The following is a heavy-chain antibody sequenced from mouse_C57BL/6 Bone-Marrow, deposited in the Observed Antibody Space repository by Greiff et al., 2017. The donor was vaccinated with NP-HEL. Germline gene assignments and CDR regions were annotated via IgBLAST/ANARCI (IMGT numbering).Heavy chain of an antibody. CDR3: VRAHYYGSSYCAMDY. CDR1: GFTFNTYA. D-gene: IGHD1-1*01. J-gene: IGHJ4*01. CDR2: IRSKSSNYAT. Sequence: DVMLVESGGGLVQPKGSLKLSCAASGFTFNTYAMHWVRQAPGKGLEWVARIRSKSSNYATYYADSVKDRFTISRDDSQSMLYLQMNNLKTEDTAMYYCVRAHYYGSSYCAMDYWGQGTSVTVSS. V-gene: IGHV10-3*01.